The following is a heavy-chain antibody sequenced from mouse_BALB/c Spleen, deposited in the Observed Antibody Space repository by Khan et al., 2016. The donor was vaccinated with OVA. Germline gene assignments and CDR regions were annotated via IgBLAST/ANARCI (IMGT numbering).Heavy chain of an antibody. CDR2: IYPSDSYT. D-gene: IGHD1-1*01. CDR1: GYTFTNYW. J-gene: IGHJ4*01. V-gene: IGHV1-69*02. CDR3: TREGTTVDAMDY. Sequence: QVQLQQSGAELVRPGASVKLSCKASGYTFTNYWINWVKQRPGQGLEWIGNIYPSDSYTNYNQKFRNKATLTVDKSSSTAYIQLSSPTSEDSAVYYGTREGTTVDAMDYWGQGTSVTVSS.